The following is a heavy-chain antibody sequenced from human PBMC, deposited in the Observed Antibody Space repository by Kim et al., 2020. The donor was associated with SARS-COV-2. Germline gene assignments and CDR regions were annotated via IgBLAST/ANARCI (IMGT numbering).Heavy chain of an antibody. J-gene: IGHJ4*02. D-gene: IGHD6-19*01. CDR1: GGSISGYF. CDR3: ARAGGSGRYGGCDY. CDR2: IHSSGST. V-gene: IGHV4-59*13. Sequence: SETLSLTCTVSGGSISGYFWSWIRQPRGKGLEWIAYIHSSGSTKYSPSLKSRVTMSVDTSKNQFSLKLSSVTAADTAVYYCARAGGSGRYGGCDYWGQGTLVTVSS.